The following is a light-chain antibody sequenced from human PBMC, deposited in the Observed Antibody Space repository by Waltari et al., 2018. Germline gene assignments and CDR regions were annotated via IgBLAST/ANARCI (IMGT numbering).Light chain of an antibody. J-gene: IGLJ3*02. CDR2: SNN. CDR3: ATWDDSLSGWV. CDR1: SSNIGDNY. V-gene: IGLV1-47*01. Sequence: QSVLTHLPSASGTPGQGVTIPCSGSSSNIGDNYVYWYQQFPGTSPKLLIHSNNQRPSGVPDRFSGSKSGTSAFLVISGLRSEDEADYHCATWDDSLSGWVFGGGTKVTVL.